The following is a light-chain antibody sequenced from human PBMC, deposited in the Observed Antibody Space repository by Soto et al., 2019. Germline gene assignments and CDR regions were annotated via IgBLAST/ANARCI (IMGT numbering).Light chain of an antibody. CDR1: SSNIGSNN. J-gene: IGLJ2*01. CDR2: SNN. Sequence: QSVLTQPPSASGTPGQRVTISCSGSSSNIGSNNVNWYQQLPGTAPRLLIYSNNQRPSGVPDRFSGSKSGTSASLAISGLQSEDEADYYCAAWDDSLNGLFVGGTKLTVL. V-gene: IGLV1-44*01. CDR3: AAWDDSLNGL.